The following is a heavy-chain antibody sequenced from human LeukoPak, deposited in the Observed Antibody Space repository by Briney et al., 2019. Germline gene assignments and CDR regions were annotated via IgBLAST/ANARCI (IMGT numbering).Heavy chain of an antibody. V-gene: IGHV1-18*01. CDR1: GYTFTSYG. CDR2: ISAYNGNT. D-gene: IGHD2-2*01. J-gene: IGHJ3*02. Sequence: ASVKVSCKASGYTFTSYGISWVRQAPGQGLEWMGWISAYNGNTNYAQKFQGRVTMTRDTSISTAYMELSRLRSDDTAVYYCAKDIVVVPASYDDAFDIWGQGTMVTVSS. CDR3: AKDIVVVPASYDDAFDI.